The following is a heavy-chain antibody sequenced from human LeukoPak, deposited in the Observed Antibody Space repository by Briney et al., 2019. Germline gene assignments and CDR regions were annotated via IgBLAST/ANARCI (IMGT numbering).Heavy chain of an antibody. CDR3: SRENGAFSPFGY. CDR2: ISLTGLT. Sequence: PSGTLSLTCGVSGGSISNTNWWSWVRQPPGQGLEWIGEISLTGLTHYNPSLESRVTVSLDKSKNQLSLNLTSVTAADAAVYYCSRENGAFSPFGYWGQGTLVTVLS. J-gene: IGHJ4*02. D-gene: IGHD2-8*01. CDR1: GGSISNTNW. V-gene: IGHV4-4*02.